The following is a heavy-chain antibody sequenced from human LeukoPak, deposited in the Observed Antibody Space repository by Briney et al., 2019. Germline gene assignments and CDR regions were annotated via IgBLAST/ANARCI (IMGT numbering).Heavy chain of an antibody. CDR2: FDPEDGET. CDR1: GYTFTYYY. V-gene: IGHV1-24*01. CDR3: ATAPCSSTSCYSRGDWYFDL. Sequence: WASVKVSCKASGYTFTYYYIHWMRQAPGQGLEWMGGFDPEDGETIYAQKFQGRVTMTEDTSTDTAYMDLSSLRSEDTAVYYCATAPCSSTSCYSRGDWYFDLWGRGTLVTVSS. D-gene: IGHD2-2*02. J-gene: IGHJ2*01.